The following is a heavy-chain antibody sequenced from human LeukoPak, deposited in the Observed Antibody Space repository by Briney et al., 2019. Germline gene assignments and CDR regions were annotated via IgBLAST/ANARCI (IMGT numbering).Heavy chain of an antibody. CDR1: GGSFSHYA. D-gene: IGHD6-13*01. CDR2: IIPMYGTV. V-gene: IGHV1-69*01. Sequence: SVRVSCKASGGSFSHYAISWVRQAPGQGLEWMGGIIPMYGTVNYVQKFQGRVTITADESTNTAYMELSSVRSEDTAVYYCATGLRQQLATPTDLWGQGTLVTVSS. CDR3: ATGLRQQLATPTDL. J-gene: IGHJ5*02.